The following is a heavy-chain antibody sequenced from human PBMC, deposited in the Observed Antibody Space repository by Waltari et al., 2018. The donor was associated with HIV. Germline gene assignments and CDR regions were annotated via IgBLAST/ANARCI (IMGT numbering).Heavy chain of an antibody. V-gene: IGHV3-48*04. D-gene: IGHD2-2*01. Sequence: EVEVVASGGGVVQPGGSLRLPCAASGFSLRTYSMSWVRQAPGKGLECLSLISARLSTVFYADSVKGRFTISRDNAKMSVCRQMNSLRAEDTPVYYCVSRPPLHCNGTAFYSFGWGRGTLVTVSS. CDR2: ISARLSTV. CDR1: GFSLRTYS. J-gene: IGHJ4*02. CDR3: VSRPPLHCNGTAFYSFG.